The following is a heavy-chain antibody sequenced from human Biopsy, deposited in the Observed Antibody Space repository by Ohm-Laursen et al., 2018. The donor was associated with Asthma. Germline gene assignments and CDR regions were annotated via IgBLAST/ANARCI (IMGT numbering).Heavy chain of an antibody. Sequence: SLRLSCTASGFTFSNAWMSWVRQAPGKGLVWVSRINSDGSSTSYADSVKGRFTISRDNAKNTLYLQMNSLRAEDTAVYYCARESSVAGSSDFDYWGQGTLVTVSS. J-gene: IGHJ4*02. CDR1: GFTFSNAW. V-gene: IGHV3-74*01. CDR2: INSDGSST. D-gene: IGHD6-19*01. CDR3: ARESSVAGSSDFDY.